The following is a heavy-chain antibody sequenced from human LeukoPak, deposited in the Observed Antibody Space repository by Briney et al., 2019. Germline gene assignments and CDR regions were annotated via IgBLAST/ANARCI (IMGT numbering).Heavy chain of an antibody. CDR2: IYYSGST. CDR1: GGSISSYY. D-gene: IGHD1-20*01. J-gene: IGHJ3*02. Sequence: PSETLSLTCTVSGGSISSYYWNWIRQPPGKGLDWIGYIYYSGSTNYNPSLKSRVTISLDTSKNQFSLRLSSVTAADTAAYYCGGITGTRRGFDIWGQGTMVTVSS. V-gene: IGHV4-59*01. CDR3: GGITGTRRGFDI.